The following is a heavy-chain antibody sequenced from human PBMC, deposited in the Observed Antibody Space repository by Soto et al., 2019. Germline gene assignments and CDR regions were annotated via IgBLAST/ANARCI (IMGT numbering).Heavy chain of an antibody. Sequence: EVQLVESGGGLVQPGGSLRLSCAASGFTFSTAWMSWVRQAPGKGLEWVAHIQPDGSDTYYGDSVKGRFTVSRDNPKNSLYLQLNSLRADDTAVYYCARSLYSGASDWGQGTLVTASS. V-gene: IGHV3-7*01. J-gene: IGHJ4*02. CDR1: GFTFSTAW. D-gene: IGHD6-19*01. CDR2: IQPDGSDT. CDR3: ARSLYSGASD.